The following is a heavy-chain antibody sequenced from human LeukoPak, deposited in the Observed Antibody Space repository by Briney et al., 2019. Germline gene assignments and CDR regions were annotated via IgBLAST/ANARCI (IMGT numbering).Heavy chain of an antibody. CDR2: ISGSGGST. CDR3: AKDLYDLVYAISFDY. CDR1: GFSFSIYA. J-gene: IGHJ4*02. Sequence: GGSLRLSCAASGFSFSIYAMSWVRQAPGKGLEWGSAISGSGGSTYYADSVKGRFTISRDNSKNTLYLQINSLRDEDTAVYYCAKDLYDLVYAISFDYWGQGTLVTVSS. V-gene: IGHV3-23*01. D-gene: IGHD2-8*01.